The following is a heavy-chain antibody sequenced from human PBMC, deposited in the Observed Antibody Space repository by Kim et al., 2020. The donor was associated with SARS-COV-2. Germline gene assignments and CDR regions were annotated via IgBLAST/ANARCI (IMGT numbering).Heavy chain of an antibody. V-gene: IGHV4-39*01. CDR3: ASATAAGYYFDY. Sequence: SETLSLTCTVSGGSISSSSYYWGWIRQPPGKGLEWIGSIYYSGSTYYNPSLKSRVTISVDTSKNQFSLKLSSVTAADTAVYYCASATAAGYYFDYWGQGTLVTVSS. CDR1: GGSISSSSYY. J-gene: IGHJ4*02. CDR2: IYYSGST. D-gene: IGHD6-13*01.